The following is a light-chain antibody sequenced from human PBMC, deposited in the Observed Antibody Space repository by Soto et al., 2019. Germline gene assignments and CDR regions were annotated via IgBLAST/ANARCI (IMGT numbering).Light chain of an antibody. CDR2: GAS. CDR3: KQYGTSIT. CDR1: QSFSSSY. J-gene: IGKJ5*01. V-gene: IGKV3-20*01. Sequence: EIVLTQSPGTLSLSPGERATLSCRASQSFSSSYLAWYQQKPGQAPRLLIYGASSRATGIPDRFSGSGSGTDFALTISSLEPEDFAVYYWKQYGTSITFGQGTRLEI.